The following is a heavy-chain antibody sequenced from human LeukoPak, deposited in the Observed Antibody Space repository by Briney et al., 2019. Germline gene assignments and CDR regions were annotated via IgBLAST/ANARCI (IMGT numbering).Heavy chain of an antibody. CDR1: VVSINSYY. D-gene: IGHD1-14*01. V-gene: IGHV4-59*01. CDR3: AAMRYGRDYYSGMDV. CDR2: FSYSGST. J-gene: IGHJ6*02. Sequence: SEALSLTCTVSVVSINSYYWSWIRRPPGKERRGIGYFSYSGSTDSTPSLKSRVTTSLDTSKNPFSLRLTSVTAADTAVYYCAAMRYGRDYYSGMDVWGQGPTVTVSS.